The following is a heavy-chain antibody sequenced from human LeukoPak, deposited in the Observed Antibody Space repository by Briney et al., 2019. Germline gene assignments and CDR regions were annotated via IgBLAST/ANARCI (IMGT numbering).Heavy chain of an antibody. D-gene: IGHD6-6*01. CDR3: ARDSSSHFDY. V-gene: IGHV4-59*12. Sequence: PSETLSLTCTVSGGSISSYCWSWIRQPPGKGLEWIGYIYYSGSTNYNPSLKSRVTISVDTSKNQFSLKLSSVTAADTAVYYCARDSSSHFDYWGQGTLVTVSS. CDR2: IYYSGST. CDR1: GGSISSYC. J-gene: IGHJ4*02.